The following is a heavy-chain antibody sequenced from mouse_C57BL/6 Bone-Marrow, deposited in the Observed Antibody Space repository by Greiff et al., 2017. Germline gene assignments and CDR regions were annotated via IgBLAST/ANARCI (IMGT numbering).Heavy chain of an antibody. CDR2: INPYNGGT. V-gene: IGHV1-19*01. J-gene: IGHJ4*01. CDR3: ARRQLRLQDAMDY. D-gene: IGHD3-2*02. CDR1: GYTFTDYY. Sequence: EVQLQQSGPVLVKPGASVKMSCKASGYTFTDYYMNWVKQSHGKSLEWIGVINPYNGGTSYNQKFKGKATLTVDKSSSTAYMDLNSLTSEDSAVYYCARRQLRLQDAMDYWGQGTSVTVSS.